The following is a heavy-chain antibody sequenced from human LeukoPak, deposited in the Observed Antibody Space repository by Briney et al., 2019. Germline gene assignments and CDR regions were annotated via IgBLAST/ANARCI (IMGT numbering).Heavy chain of an antibody. Sequence: GGSLRLSCAASGFTFSNYAMHWVRQAPGKGLEWVAIISYDGNGKYYTDSVKGRFTISRDKSKNTLYLQMNSLRAEDTAVYYCARDRDTAMCLWGQGTLVTVSS. D-gene: IGHD5-18*01. CDR2: ISYDGNGK. CDR3: ARDRDTAMCL. V-gene: IGHV3-30-3*01. J-gene: IGHJ4*02. CDR1: GFTFSNYA.